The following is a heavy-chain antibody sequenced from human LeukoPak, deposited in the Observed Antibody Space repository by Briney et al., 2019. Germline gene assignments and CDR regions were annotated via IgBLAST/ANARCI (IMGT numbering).Heavy chain of an antibody. D-gene: IGHD2-15*01. Sequence: SETLSLTCTVSGGSISSYYWSWIRQPPGKGLEWIGYIYYSGSTNYNPSLRSRVTISVDTSKNQFSLKLSSVTAADTAVYYCARVLGYCSGGGCSEYFQHSGQGTLVTVSS. J-gene: IGHJ1*01. V-gene: IGHV4-59*01. CDR3: ARVLGYCSGGGCSEYFQH. CDR1: GGSISSYY. CDR2: IYYSGST.